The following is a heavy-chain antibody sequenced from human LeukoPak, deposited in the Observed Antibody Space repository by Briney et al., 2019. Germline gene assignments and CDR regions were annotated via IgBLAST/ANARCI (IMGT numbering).Heavy chain of an antibody. CDR2: INPNSGGT. CDR1: GYTFTGYY. J-gene: IGHJ5*01. Sequence: ASVKVSCKASGYTFTGYYMHWVRQAPGQGLEWMGWINPNSGGTNYAQKFQGRVTMTRDTSISTAYMELSRLRSDDTAVYYCARPLKYYYGPETFFWFDFWGLGTLVTVSS. CDR3: ARPLKYYYGPETFFWFDF. V-gene: IGHV1-2*02. D-gene: IGHD3-10*01.